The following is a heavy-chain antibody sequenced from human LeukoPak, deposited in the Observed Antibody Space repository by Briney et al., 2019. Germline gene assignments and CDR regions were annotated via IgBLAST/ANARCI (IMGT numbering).Heavy chain of an antibody. V-gene: IGHV3-23*01. J-gene: IGHJ4*02. Sequence: GGSLRLSCAASGFTFNTYAMSWVRQAPGKGLEWVSAISGSGDSTYYADSVKGRFTISRDNSKNTLYLQVNSLRAEDTAVFFCAKFFGPYGDFFSFDNGAQGTLVTVSS. CDR3: AKFFGPYGDFFSFDN. CDR2: ISGSGDST. CDR1: GFTFNTYA. D-gene: IGHD4-17*01.